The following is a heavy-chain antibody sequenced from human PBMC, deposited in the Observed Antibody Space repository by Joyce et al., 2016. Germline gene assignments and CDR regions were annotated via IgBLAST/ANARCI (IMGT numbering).Heavy chain of an antibody. CDR2: INPDAGDT. V-gene: IGHV1-2*06. CDR3: ARGPMPPYAFDV. Sequence: QVNLVQSGAEVKKSGASVKVSCKASGYSFSDSYNHWVRQAPGQGLQWIERINPDAGDTIYAQKFQGRVTLTRDTFISTVYMEVSRLRSDDTAVYFCARGPMPPYAFDVWGQGTLVTVST. J-gene: IGHJ3*01. D-gene: IGHD2-2*01. CDR1: GYSFSDSY.